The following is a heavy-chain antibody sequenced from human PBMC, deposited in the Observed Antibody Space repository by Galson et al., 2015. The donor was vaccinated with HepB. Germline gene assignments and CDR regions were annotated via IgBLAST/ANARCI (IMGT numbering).Heavy chain of an antibody. CDR2: ISYDGSNT. Sequence: SLRLSCAASGFTFSNYGMHWVRQAPGKGLEWVAVISYDGSNTYYADSVKGRFTITSDNSKNTLYLQMNSLRAEDTALYYCAKDPYLYSALAGTMAGFDYWGQGTLVTVSS. CDR3: AKDPYLYSALAGTMAGFDY. J-gene: IGHJ4*02. CDR1: GFTFSNYG. V-gene: IGHV3-30*18. D-gene: IGHD6-19*01.